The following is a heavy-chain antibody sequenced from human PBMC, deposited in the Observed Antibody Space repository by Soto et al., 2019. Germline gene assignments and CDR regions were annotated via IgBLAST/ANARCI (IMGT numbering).Heavy chain of an antibody. J-gene: IGHJ4*02. V-gene: IGHV3-30-3*01. CDR1: GFTFSSYA. CDR2: ISYDGSNK. CDR3: ARKGVADSSSWYALISLIDY. D-gene: IGHD6-13*01. Sequence: QVQLVESGGGVVQPGRSLRLSCAASGFTFSSYAMHWVRQAPGKGLEWVAVISYDGSNKYYADSVKGRFTISRDNSKNTLYLQMNSLRAEDTAVYYCARKGVADSSSWYALISLIDYWGQGTLVTVSS.